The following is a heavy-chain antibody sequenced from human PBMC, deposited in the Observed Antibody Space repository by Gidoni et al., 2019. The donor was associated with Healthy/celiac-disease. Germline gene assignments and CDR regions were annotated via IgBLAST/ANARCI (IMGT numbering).Heavy chain of an antibody. J-gene: IGHJ4*02. CDR3: AKDDSSGYSSFDY. CDR1: ALTFDDYS. D-gene: IGHD3-22*01. Sequence: EVKLLESGGGLVQPGRSLILSRVAAALTFDDYSMHCVRQAPWQGLEWVSGSSWNSGSIGYADSVKGRFTISRDNAKNSLYLQMNSLRAEDTALYYCAKDDSSGYSSFDYWGQGTLVTVSS. CDR2: SSWNSGSI. V-gene: IGHV3-9*01.